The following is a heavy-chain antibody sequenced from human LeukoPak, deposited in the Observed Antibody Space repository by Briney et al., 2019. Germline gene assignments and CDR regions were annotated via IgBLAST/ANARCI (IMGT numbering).Heavy chain of an antibody. CDR3: AKGGAGYSSSWVDY. CDR2: ISWNSGSI. CDR1: GFTFDDYA. V-gene: IGHV3-9*01. Sequence: PGGSLRLSCAASGFTFDDYAMHWVRQAPGKGPEWVSGISWNSGSIGYADSVKGRITISRDNAKNSLYLQMNSLRAEDTALYYCAKGGAGYSSSWVDYWGQGTLVTVSS. D-gene: IGHD6-13*01. J-gene: IGHJ4*02.